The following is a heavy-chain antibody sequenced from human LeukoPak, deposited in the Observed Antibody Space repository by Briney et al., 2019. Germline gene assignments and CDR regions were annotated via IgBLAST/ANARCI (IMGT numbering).Heavy chain of an antibody. D-gene: IGHD1-26*01. CDR3: ARHLVGATDGAFGY. J-gene: IGHJ4*02. V-gene: IGHV3-73*01. CDR1: GFTFSGSA. CDR2: IRSTANGYAT. Sequence: PGGSLRLSCAASGFTFSGSALHWVRQASGKGLEWVGRIRSTANGYATAYAASVKGRFTISRDDSKNTAYLQMDSLKTEDTAVYYCARHLVGATDGAFGYWGQGTLVTVSS.